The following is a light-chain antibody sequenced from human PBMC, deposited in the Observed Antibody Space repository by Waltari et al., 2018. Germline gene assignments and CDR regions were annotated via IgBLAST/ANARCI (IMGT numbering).Light chain of an antibody. V-gene: IGKV3-11*01. J-gene: IGKJ5*01. CDR3: QQRSNWPSIT. CDR1: QRVSSY. CDR2: DAS. Sequence: EIVLTQSPATLSLSPGDRATLSCRASQRVSSYLAWYQQKPGQAPRLLIYDASNRATGIPARFSGSGSGTDFTLTISSLEPEDFAVYYCQQRSNWPSITFGQGTRLEIK.